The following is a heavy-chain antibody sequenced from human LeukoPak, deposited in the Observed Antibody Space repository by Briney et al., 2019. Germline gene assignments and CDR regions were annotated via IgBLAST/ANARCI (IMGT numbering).Heavy chain of an antibody. D-gene: IGHD6-13*01. J-gene: IGHJ6*03. V-gene: IGHV1-8*03. CDR1: GYTFTSYD. CDR2: MNPNSGNT. Sequence: ASVKVSCKASGYTFTSYDINWVRQATGQGLEWMGWMNPNSGNTGYAQKFQGRVTITRNTSISTAYMELSSLRSEDTAVYYCARGQSSSSWGYYYYYMDVWGKGTTVTVSS. CDR3: ARGQSSSSWGYYYYYMDV.